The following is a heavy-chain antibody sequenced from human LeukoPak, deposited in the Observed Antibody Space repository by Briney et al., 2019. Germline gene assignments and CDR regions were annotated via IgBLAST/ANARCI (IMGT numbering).Heavy chain of an antibody. CDR3: ASISLLGIYFDY. CDR1: GYTLTELS. V-gene: IGHV1-24*01. J-gene: IGHJ4*02. CDR2: FDPEDGET. D-gene: IGHD1-14*01. Sequence: GASVKVSCKVSGYTLTELSMHWVRQAPGKGLEWMGGFDPEDGETIYAQKFQGRVTMTEDTSTDTAYMELSSLRSEDTAVYYCASISLLGIYFDYWGQGTLVTVSS.